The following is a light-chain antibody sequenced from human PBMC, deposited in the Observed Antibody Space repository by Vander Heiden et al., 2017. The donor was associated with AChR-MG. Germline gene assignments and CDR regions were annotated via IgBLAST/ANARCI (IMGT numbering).Light chain of an antibody. V-gene: IGKV3-11*01. CDR2: DAS. Sequence: IVLTQSPATLSLSAGDRATLSCRASQSVSSSLAWYQQKPGQAPRLLIYDASNRATGIPARFSGSGSGTDFTLTISSLEPEDFALYYCQQRSNWPLTFGGGTKLEIK. J-gene: IGKJ4*01. CDR1: QSVSSS. CDR3: QQRSNWPLT.